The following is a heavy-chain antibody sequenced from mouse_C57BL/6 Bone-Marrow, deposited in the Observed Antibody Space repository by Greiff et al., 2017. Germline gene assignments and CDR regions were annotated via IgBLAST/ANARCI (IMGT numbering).Heavy chain of an antibody. CDR1: GYTFTSYW. CDR2: IHPNSGST. CDR3: ARSERNYFDY. J-gene: IGHJ2*01. V-gene: IGHV1-64*01. Sequence: VQLQQPGAELVKPGASVKLSCKASGYTFTSYWMHWVKQRPGQGLEWIGMIHPNSGSTNYNEKFKSKATLTVDKSSSTAYMQRSSLTSEDSAVYYCARSERNYFDYWGQGTTLTVSS.